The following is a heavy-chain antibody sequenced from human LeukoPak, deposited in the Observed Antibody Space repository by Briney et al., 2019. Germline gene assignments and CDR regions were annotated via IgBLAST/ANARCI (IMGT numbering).Heavy chain of an antibody. V-gene: IGHV4-34*01. CDR2: INHSGST. D-gene: IGHD5-24*01. CDR3: AGPWIGYRTGVYYYYYGMDV. J-gene: IGHJ6*02. CDR1: GGSFSGYY. Sequence: ASETLSLTCAVYGGSFSGYYWSWIRQPPGKGLEWIGEINHSGSTNYNPSLKSRVTISVDTSKNQFSLKLSSVTAADTAVYYCAGPWIGYRTGVYYYYYGMDVWGQGTTVTVSS.